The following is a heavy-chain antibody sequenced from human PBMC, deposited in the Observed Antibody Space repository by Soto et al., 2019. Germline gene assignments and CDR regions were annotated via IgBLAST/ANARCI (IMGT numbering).Heavy chain of an antibody. CDR3: ARKAPYYYGSSGYYFDY. V-gene: IGHV4-59*01. J-gene: IGHJ4*02. CDR2: IYYSGST. CDR1: GGSISSYY. Sequence: SETLSLTCTVSGGSISSYYWSWIRQPPGKGLEWIGYIYYSGSTNYNPSLKSRVTISVDTSKNQFSLKLSSVTAADTAVYYCARKAPYYYGSSGYYFDYWGQGTLVTVSS. D-gene: IGHD3-22*01.